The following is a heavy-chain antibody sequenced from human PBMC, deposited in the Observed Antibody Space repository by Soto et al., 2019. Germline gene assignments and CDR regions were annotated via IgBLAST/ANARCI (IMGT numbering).Heavy chain of an antibody. D-gene: IGHD3-22*01. CDR1: GFTFDDYA. CDR2: LSWNGVTI. J-gene: IGHJ6*02. V-gene: IGHV3-9*01. Sequence: EVQLVESGGDLVQPGRSLRLSCAASGFTFDDYAMHWVRQVPGKGLQWVSGLSWNGVTIGYAASVKGRFTISRDNAKKSLYLQMNGLRPDDTALYYCVASMAYDSSDYSGLHYGMDVWGLGTTVAVSS. CDR3: VASMAYDSSDYSGLHYGMDV.